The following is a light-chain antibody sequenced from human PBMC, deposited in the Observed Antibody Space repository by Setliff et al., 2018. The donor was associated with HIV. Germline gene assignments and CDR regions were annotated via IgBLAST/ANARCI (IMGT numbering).Light chain of an antibody. CDR3: CSYAGSYPSYV. CDR2: DVS. Sequence: QSALTQPRSVSGSPGQSVTISCTGTSSDVGGYNYVSWYQQYPGKAPKLMIYDVSERPSGVPDRFSGSKSGNTASLTISGLQADDDADYYCCSYAGSYPSYVFGTGTKVTVL. J-gene: IGLJ1*01. V-gene: IGLV2-11*01. CDR1: SSDVGGYNY.